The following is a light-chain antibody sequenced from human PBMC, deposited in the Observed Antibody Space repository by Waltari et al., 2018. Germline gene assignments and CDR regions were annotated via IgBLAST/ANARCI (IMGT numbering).Light chain of an antibody. CDR1: QSVSTS. J-gene: IGKJ4*01. CDR2: DAS. CDR3: QQRSTWPRLT. Sequence: DIVLTQSPATLSLSPGEKATLSCRASQSVSTSLTWYQQKPGQAPRLLTSDASTRATGIPGRFSGRGSGTDFTLAISSLEPKDFAVYYCQQRSTWPRLTFGGGTKVEIK. V-gene: IGKV3-11*01.